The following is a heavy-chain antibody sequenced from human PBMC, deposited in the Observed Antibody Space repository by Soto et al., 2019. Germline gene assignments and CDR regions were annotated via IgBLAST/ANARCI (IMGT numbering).Heavy chain of an antibody. Sequence: GGSLRLSCAASGFTFSSYAMSWVRPAPGKGLEWVSAISGSGGSTYYADSVKGRFTISRDNSKNTLYLQMNSLRAEDTAVYYGAKSRTEALDAFDIWGQGTMVTVSS. CDR2: ISGSGGST. CDR3: AKSRTEALDAFDI. CDR1: GFTFSSYA. J-gene: IGHJ3*02. V-gene: IGHV3-23*01.